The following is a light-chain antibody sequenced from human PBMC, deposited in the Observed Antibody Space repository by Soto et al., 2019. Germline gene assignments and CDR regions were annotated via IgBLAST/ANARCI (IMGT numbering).Light chain of an antibody. CDR2: EVS. J-gene: IGLJ2*01. CDR1: SSDVGGYNY. Sequence: QSALTQPASVSGSPGQSITISCTGTSSDVGGYNYVSWYQQHPGKAPKLMIYEVSNRPSGVSNRFPGSKSGNTASLTISGLQADDEADYYCSSYAGSSTQVFGGGTKLTVL. V-gene: IGLV2-14*01. CDR3: SSYAGSSTQV.